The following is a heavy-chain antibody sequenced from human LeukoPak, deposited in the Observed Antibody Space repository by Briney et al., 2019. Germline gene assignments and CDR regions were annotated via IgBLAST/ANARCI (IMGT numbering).Heavy chain of an antibody. Sequence: PSETLSLNCAVYGGSFSGYYWSWIRQPPGKGLEWIGEINHSGSTYYNPSLKSRVTISVDTSKNQFSLKLSSVTAADTAVYYCARDLRGFNWFDPWGQGTLVTVSS. CDR2: INHSGST. CDR1: GGSFSGYY. D-gene: IGHD3-16*01. V-gene: IGHV4-34*01. CDR3: ARDLRGFNWFDP. J-gene: IGHJ5*02.